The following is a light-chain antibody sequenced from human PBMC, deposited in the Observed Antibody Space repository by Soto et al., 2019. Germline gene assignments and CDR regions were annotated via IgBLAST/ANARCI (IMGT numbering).Light chain of an antibody. J-gene: IGKJ4*01. CDR1: LSVFYSSNNKNY. Sequence: DIVMTQSPDSLTVSLGERATINCKSSLSVFYSSNNKNYLARYQHKPGQPPKLLIYWASTRESGVPDRFSGSGSVTDFTLTISSLQAEDVAVYYCQQYYTTLAPTFGGGTKVEIK. CDR2: WAS. CDR3: QQYYTTLAPT. V-gene: IGKV4-1*01.